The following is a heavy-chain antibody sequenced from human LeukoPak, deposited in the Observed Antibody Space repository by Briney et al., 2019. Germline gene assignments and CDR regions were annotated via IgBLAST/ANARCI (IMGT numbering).Heavy chain of an antibody. CDR3: ARGAMATTPFFDY. V-gene: IGHV4-59*01. CDR1: GGSISNYY. J-gene: IGHJ4*02. Sequence: PSETLSLTCPVSGGSISNYYYWTWIGQPPGKGLEWIGYVYYTGSTNFNPSLKSRVTMSLDTSRNQFSLNLKSLTAADTAVYYCARGAMATTPFFDYWGQGTLVTVSS. D-gene: IGHD5-24*01. CDR2: VYYTGST.